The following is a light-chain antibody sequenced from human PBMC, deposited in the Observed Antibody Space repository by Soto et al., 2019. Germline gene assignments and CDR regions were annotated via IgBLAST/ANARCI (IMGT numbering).Light chain of an antibody. J-gene: IGKJ4*01. CDR1: QKINTW. V-gene: IGKV1-5*03. CDR3: QQYEIYPLT. Sequence: IQMTQSPSTLSASVGDRVTITCRASQKINTWVAWYQQRPGKAPQLLICEASSLEPGVPSRFGGSGSGTDFTLTISSLQPDDFATYYCQQYEIYPLTFGGGTHVE. CDR2: EAS.